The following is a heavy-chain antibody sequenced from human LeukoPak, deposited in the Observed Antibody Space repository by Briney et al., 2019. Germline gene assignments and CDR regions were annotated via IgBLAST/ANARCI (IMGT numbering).Heavy chain of an antibody. D-gene: IGHD2-15*01. Sequence: GGSLRLSCAASGFTFSSYSMNWVRQAPGKGLEWVSYISSSSSTIYYADSVKGRFTIPRDNAKNSLYLQMNSLRAEDTAVYYCARDGYCSGGSCYFYYYGMDVWGQGTTVTVSS. CDR3: ARDGYCSGGSCYFYYYGMDV. V-gene: IGHV3-48*01. CDR1: GFTFSSYS. CDR2: ISSSSSTI. J-gene: IGHJ6*02.